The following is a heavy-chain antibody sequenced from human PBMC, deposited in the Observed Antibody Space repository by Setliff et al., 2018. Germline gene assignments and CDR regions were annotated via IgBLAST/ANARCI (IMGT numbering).Heavy chain of an antibody. Sequence: AASVKVSCKASGYTFTSHDINWVRQATGQGLEWMGWMNPNNGNTGCVQKFQGRLTMTRNTSMSTAYMELSSLRSDDTGVYYCATVVRGGTSRTSYYYYYMDVWGKGTTVTVSS. D-gene: IGHD1-26*01. J-gene: IGHJ6*03. CDR2: MNPNNGNT. CDR3: ATVVRGGTSRTSYYYYYMDV. CDR1: GYTFTSHD. V-gene: IGHV1-8*01.